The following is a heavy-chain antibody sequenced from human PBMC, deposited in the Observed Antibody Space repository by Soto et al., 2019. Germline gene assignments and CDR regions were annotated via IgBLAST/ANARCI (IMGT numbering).Heavy chain of an antibody. Sequence: PVGSLRLSCAASGFTFSSYAMHWVRQAPGNGLEWVAVISYDGSNKYYADSVKGRFTISRDNSKNTLYLQMNSLRAGDTAVYYCARDEDSPRWAYCGGDCYYTRRGCDYWGQGTLVTVSS. V-gene: IGHV3-30-3*01. CDR1: GFTFSSYA. D-gene: IGHD2-21*02. J-gene: IGHJ4*02. CDR2: ISYDGSNK. CDR3: ARDEDSPRWAYCGGDCYYTRRGCDY.